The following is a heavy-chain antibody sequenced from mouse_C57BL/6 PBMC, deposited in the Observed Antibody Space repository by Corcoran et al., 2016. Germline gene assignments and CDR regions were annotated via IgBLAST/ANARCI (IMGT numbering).Heavy chain of an antibody. CDR2: INPNNGGT. CDR1: GYTLPASY. CDR3: ARETTMDY. Sequence: EVQRQQTGPELMKPGTSVEISCKASGYTLPASYMTWVEQSHGKSLEWIGDINPNNGGTSYNQKFKGKATLTVEQSSSTAYMELRSLTSEDSAVYYCARETTMDYWGQGTSVTVSS. J-gene: IGHJ4*01. V-gene: IGHV1-26*01.